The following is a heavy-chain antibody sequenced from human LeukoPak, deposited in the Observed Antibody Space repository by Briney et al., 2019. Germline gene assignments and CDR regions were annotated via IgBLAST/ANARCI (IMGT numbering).Heavy chain of an antibody. J-gene: IGHJ4*02. CDR1: GFTFYG. CDR3: ARDDYGSGSWSDY. V-gene: IGHV3-20*04. D-gene: IGHD3-10*01. CDR2: IIWSGGST. Sequence: GGSLRLSCAASGFTFYGMSWVRQAPGKGLGWVSGIIWSGGSTGYADSVKGRFTISRDNAKNSLYLQMNSLRAEDTALYYCARDDYGSGSWSDYWGQGTLVTVSS.